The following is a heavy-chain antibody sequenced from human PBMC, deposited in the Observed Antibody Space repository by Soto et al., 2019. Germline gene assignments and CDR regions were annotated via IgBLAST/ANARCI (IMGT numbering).Heavy chain of an antibody. Sequence: QVQLVQSGAEVKKPGSSVKVSCKTSGGDFKNYGTSWMRQVPGQGLEWMGGIVPALGLVKYGQILQGRVTITADEGTSTTYMELSGLKAEDTAVYYCAREIAAKGFHFWGQGPLVIVSS. CDR2: IVPALGLV. D-gene: IGHD2-21*01. CDR3: AREIAAKGFHF. CDR1: GGDFKNYG. V-gene: IGHV1-69*04. J-gene: IGHJ4*02.